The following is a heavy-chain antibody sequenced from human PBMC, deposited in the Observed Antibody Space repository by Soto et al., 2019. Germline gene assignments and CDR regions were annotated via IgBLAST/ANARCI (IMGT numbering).Heavy chain of an antibody. Sequence: ASVKVSCKASGYTFTSYDINWVRQATGQGLGRMGWMNPNSGNTGYAQKFQGRVTMTRNTSISTAYMELSSLRSEDTAVYYCARGDTGGGGMDVWGQGTTVTVSS. J-gene: IGHJ6*02. CDR3: ARGDTGGGGMDV. V-gene: IGHV1-8*01. D-gene: IGHD5-18*01. CDR1: GYTFTSYD. CDR2: MNPNSGNT.